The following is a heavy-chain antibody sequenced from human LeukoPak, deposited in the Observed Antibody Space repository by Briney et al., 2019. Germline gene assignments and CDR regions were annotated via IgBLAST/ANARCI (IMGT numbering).Heavy chain of an antibody. CDR1: GFTFSRYG. V-gene: IGHV3-23*01. CDR2: ISGSGGRT. J-gene: IGHJ6*04. CDR3: AELGITMIGGV. Sequence: PGGSLRLSCAASGFTFSRYGMTRVRQAPGKGLEWVTSISGSGGRTYYADSVKGRFTISRDNAKNSLYLQMNSLRAEDTAVYYCAELGITMIGGVWGKGTTVTISS. D-gene: IGHD3-10*02.